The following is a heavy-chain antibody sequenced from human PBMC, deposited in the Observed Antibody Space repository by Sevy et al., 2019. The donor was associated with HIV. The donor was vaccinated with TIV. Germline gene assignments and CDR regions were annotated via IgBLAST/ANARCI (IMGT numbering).Heavy chain of an antibody. CDR1: GFTFSSYW. CDR2: IKEDGSVK. CDR3: VRAIGAAGSY. J-gene: IGHJ4*02. D-gene: IGHD6-13*01. Sequence: GGSLRLSCEASGFTFSSYWMSWVRQAPGKGREWGANIKEDGSVKYFVESVRGRFTISRDNAKNSVYLQMNSLRAEDAALYYCVRAIGAAGSYWGLGTLVTVSS. V-gene: IGHV3-7*01.